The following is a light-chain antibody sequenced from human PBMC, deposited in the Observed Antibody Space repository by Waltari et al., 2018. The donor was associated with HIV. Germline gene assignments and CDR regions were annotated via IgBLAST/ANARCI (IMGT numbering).Light chain of an antibody. J-gene: IGLJ2*01. CDR3: FSYADSTTLVV. CDR1: SSDNGSYDL. CDR2: YVS. Sequence: QSALTQPAPVSGFPGQAITISCTGTSSDNGSYDLDSWYQQHPGQAPKLMICYVSKPPSGVSIRFSCSTSGNTASLTRSGLQAEDEADSHCFSYADSTTLVVFGGETKLTVL. V-gene: IGLV2-23*02.